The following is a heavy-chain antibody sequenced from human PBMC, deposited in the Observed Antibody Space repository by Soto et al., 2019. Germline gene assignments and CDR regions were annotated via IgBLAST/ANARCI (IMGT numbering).Heavy chain of an antibody. D-gene: IGHD1-1*01. CDR3: ARGSGIVALPGELEDVNYDF. V-gene: IGHV4-34*01. CDR2: SSESGST. J-gene: IGHJ4*02. Sequence: HVQLQQWGAGLVKPSETLSLSCAVYGQSFSGHSWAWIRQPPGKGLEWIGESSESGSTYYNPSLKSRVTISTDTSKNQFSLKLKSVTAADTAAYFCARGSGIVALPGELEDVNYDFWGQGTLVNVSS. CDR1: GQSFSGHS.